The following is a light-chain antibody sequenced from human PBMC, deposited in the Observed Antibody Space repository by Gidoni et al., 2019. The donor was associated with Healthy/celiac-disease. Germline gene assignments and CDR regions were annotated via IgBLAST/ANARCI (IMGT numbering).Light chain of an antibody. J-gene: IGLJ2*01. CDR2: KDS. Sequence: SYELTQPPPVSVSPGQTARITCSGDALPKQYAYWYQQKPGQAPVLVIYKDSERPSGIPERFSGSSSGTTVTLTISGVQAEDEADYYCQSADSSGTYDVVFGGGTKLTVL. CDR1: ALPKQY. V-gene: IGLV3-25*02. CDR3: QSADSSGTYDVV.